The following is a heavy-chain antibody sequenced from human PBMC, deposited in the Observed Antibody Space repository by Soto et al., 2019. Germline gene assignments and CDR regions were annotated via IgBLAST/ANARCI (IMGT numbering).Heavy chain of an antibody. CDR2: IVVGSGNT. D-gene: IGHD1-20*01. CDR1: GFTFTSSA. Sequence: SVKVSCKASGFTFTSSAMQWVRQARGQRLEWIGWIVVGSGNTNYAQKFQERVTITRDMSTSTAYMELSSLRSEDTAVYYCAAGIPYNWKFGFDPWGQGTLVTVSS. J-gene: IGHJ5*02. V-gene: IGHV1-58*02. CDR3: AAGIPYNWKFGFDP.